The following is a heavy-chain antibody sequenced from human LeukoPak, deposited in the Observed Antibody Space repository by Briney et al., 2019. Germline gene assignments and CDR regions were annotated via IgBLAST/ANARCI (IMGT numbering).Heavy chain of an antibody. CDR1: GFTFSSYS. CDR3: ARSILIMVRGVINWFDP. D-gene: IGHD3-10*01. J-gene: IGHJ5*02. Sequence: GGSLRLSCAASGFTFSSYSMNWVRQAPGKGLEWVANIKQDGSEKYYVDSVKGRFTISRDNAKNSLYLQMNSLRAEDTAVYYCARSILIMVRGVINWFDPWGQGTLVTVSS. V-gene: IGHV3-7*01. CDR2: IKQDGSEK.